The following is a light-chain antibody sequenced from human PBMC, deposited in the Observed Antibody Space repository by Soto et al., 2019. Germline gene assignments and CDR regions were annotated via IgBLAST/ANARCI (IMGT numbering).Light chain of an antibody. J-gene: IGKJ1*01. V-gene: IGKV4-1*01. CDR3: QQYYSTPWT. CDR2: WAS. Sequence: DIVMTQSADSLAVSLGERATINCKSSQSVFSNSNNKNYLTWYQQKPGQPPKLLIYWASTRESGVPDRFSGSGSGTDFTLTISSLQAEDVAVYYCQQYYSTPWTFGQGTKVDIK. CDR1: QSVFSNSNNKNY.